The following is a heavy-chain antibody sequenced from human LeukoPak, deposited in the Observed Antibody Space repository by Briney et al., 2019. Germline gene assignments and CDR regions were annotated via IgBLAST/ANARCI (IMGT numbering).Heavy chain of an antibody. Sequence: GGSVRLSCAACGFTFSRFGVQGVRQARGKGREGGAVISYDGSNKYYADSVKGRFTISRDNSKNTLNLQMNSLRAEDTAVYYCAKKEYLYSSSWYGIDYWGQGTLVTVSS. D-gene: IGHD6-13*01. CDR1: GFTFSRFG. V-gene: IGHV3-30*18. CDR2: ISYDGSNK. CDR3: AKKEYLYSSSWYGIDY. J-gene: IGHJ4*02.